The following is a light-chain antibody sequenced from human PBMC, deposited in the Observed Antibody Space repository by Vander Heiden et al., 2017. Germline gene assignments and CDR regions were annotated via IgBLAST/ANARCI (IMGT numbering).Light chain of an antibody. V-gene: IGLV2-23*01. CDR2: EGS. CDR1: SSDVGSYNL. Sequence: QSALTQPASVSGSTGQSITISCTGTSSDVGSYNLVSWYQQHPGKAPKLMIYEGSKRPSGVSNRFSGSKSGNTASLTISGLQAEDEADYYCCSYAGSSYVFGTGTKVTVL. CDR3: CSYAGSSYV. J-gene: IGLJ1*01.